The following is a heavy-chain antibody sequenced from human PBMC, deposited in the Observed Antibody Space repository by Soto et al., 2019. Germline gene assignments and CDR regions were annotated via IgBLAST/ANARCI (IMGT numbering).Heavy chain of an antibody. CDR2: IYYSGST. J-gene: IGHJ4*02. Sequence: SETLSLTCTVSGGSISSYYWSWIRQPPGKGLEWIGYIYYSGSTNYNPSLKSRVTISVDTSKNQFSLKLSSVTAADTAVYYCARVGGYDWRHYYFDYWCQGTLVTVSS. CDR1: GGSISSYY. V-gene: IGHV4-59*01. CDR3: ARVGGYDWRHYYFDY. D-gene: IGHD5-12*01.